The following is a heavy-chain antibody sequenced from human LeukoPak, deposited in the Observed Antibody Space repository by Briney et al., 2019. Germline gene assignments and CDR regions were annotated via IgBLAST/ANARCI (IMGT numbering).Heavy chain of an antibody. J-gene: IGHJ5*02. CDR1: GYTFTGYY. CDR3: AREGVRNLGYCSGGSCYSEVSWFDP. V-gene: IGHV1-2*02. D-gene: IGHD2-15*01. CDR2: INPNSGGT. Sequence: ASVKVSCKASGYTFTGYYMHWVRQAPGQGLEWMGWINPNSGGTNYAQKFQGGVTMTRDTSISTAYMELSRLRSDDTAVYYCAREGVRNLGYCSGGSCYSEVSWFDPWGQGTLVTVSS.